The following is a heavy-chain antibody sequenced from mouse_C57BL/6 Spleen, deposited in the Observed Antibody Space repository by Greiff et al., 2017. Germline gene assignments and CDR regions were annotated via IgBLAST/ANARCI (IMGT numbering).Heavy chain of an antibody. J-gene: IGHJ1*03. CDR2: IDPYDSET. Sequence: QVQLQQPGAELVRPGSSVKLSCKASGYTFTSYWMHWVKQRPIQGLEWIGNIDPYDSETHYNQKFKDKATLTVDKSSSTAYMQLSSLTSEDSAVYYCAISPPEGYYGSYWYFDGWGTGTTVTVSS. CDR3: AISPPEGYYGSYWYFDG. CDR1: GYTFTSYW. D-gene: IGHD1-1*01. V-gene: IGHV1-52*01.